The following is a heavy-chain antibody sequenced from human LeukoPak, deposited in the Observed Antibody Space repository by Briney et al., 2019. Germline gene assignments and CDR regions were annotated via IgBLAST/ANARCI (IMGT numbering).Heavy chain of an antibody. J-gene: IGHJ4*02. CDR1: GVSIGSASSY. D-gene: IGHD5-24*01. V-gene: IGHV4-39*01. Sequence: SETLSLTCTVSGVSIGSASSYWAWMPQPPGKGLEWIGIMYYTGGTYYDPSLKSRVTVSGDTSKNQFSLKLSSVTAADTAVYYCASPGGNRWLQFYHFDYWGQGTLVTVSS. CDR3: ASPGGNRWLQFYHFDY. CDR2: MYYTGGT.